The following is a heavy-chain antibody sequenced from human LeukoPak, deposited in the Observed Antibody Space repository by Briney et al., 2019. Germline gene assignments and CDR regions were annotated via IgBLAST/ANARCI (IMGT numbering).Heavy chain of an antibody. J-gene: IGHJ4*02. D-gene: IGHD1-26*01. Sequence: PSETLSLTCTVSSGSISSYYWSWIRQPPGKGLEWIGYIYYSGSTNYNPSLKSRVTISVDTSKNQFSLKLSSVTAADTAVYYCARGGGYFDYWGQGTLVTVSS. CDR2: IYYSGST. CDR1: SGSISSYY. CDR3: ARGGGYFDY. V-gene: IGHV4-59*01.